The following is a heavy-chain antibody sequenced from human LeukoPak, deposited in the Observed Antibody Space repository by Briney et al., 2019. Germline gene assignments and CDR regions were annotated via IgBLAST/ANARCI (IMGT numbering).Heavy chain of an antibody. V-gene: IGHV3-21*01. Sequence: GGSLRLSCAASGFNFSSYRMNWVRQAPGKGLEWASSISRSSSYIYYANSVKGRFIISRDNANNSLYVQMNSLRAEDPAVYYCARDGMTYYDILTGDFDYWGQGTLVTVSS. CDR2: ISRSSSYI. D-gene: IGHD3-9*01. J-gene: IGHJ4*02. CDR1: GFNFSSYR. CDR3: ARDGMTYYDILTGDFDY.